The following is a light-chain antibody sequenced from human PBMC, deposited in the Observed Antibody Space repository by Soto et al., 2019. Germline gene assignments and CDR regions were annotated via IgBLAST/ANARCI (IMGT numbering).Light chain of an antibody. Sequence: EVVLTQSPGTLSLSPGETATLSCRASQSLSSSYLAWYQQKPGQAPRLLTYGASSRATGIPDRFSGSGSGTDFTLTISTVEPEDFAVDYCQQYGGSPQITIGQGTRLEIK. CDR1: QSLSSSY. J-gene: IGKJ5*01. CDR3: QQYGGSPQIT. CDR2: GAS. V-gene: IGKV3-20*01.